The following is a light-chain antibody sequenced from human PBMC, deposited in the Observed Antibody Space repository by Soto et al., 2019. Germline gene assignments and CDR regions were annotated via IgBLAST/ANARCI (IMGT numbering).Light chain of an antibody. Sequence: DIVVTQSPSTLSLSPGSRATLSCRASQSVSNFLAWYQQIPGQAPSLLIYDASNRATGIPARFSGSGYGTDFTLTISSLEPEDFAMYYCQQRSSWPITFGPGTKVDIK. J-gene: IGKJ3*01. CDR1: QSVSNF. CDR3: QQRSSWPIT. V-gene: IGKV3-11*01. CDR2: DAS.